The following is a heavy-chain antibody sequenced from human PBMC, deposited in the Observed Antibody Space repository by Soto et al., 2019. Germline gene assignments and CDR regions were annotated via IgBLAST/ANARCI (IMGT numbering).Heavy chain of an antibody. J-gene: IGHJ6*03. CDR1: GFTVSSNY. V-gene: IGHV3-66*01. Sequence: GGSLRLSCAASGFTVSSNYMSWVRQAPGKGLEWVSVIYSGGSTYYADSVKGRFTISRDNSKNTLYLQMNSLRAEDTAVYYCARERGYSGYERPPYYYMDVWGKGTTVTVSS. D-gene: IGHD5-12*01. CDR3: ARERGYSGYERPPYYYMDV. CDR2: IYSGGST.